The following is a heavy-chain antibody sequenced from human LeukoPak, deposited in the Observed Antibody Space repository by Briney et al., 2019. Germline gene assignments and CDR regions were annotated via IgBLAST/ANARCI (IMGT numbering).Heavy chain of an antibody. CDR2: ISSSSSYI. V-gene: IGHV3-21*01. Sequence: GGSLRLSCAASGFTFSSYSMNWVRQAPGKGLEWVSSISSSSSYIYYADSVKGRFTIPRDNAKNSLYLQMNSLRAEDTAVYYCARDPTRLGIGPFFDYWGQGTLVTVSS. J-gene: IGHJ4*02. D-gene: IGHD7-27*01. CDR3: ARDPTRLGIGPFFDY. CDR1: GFTFSSYS.